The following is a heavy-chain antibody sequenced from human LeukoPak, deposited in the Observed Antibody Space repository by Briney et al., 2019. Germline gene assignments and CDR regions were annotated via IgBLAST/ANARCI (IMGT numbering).Heavy chain of an antibody. D-gene: IGHD6-19*01. CDR1: DYTCTSYG. V-gene: IGHV1-18*01. J-gene: IGHJ4*02. CDR2: ISAYNGNT. CDR3: ARDSSGWYYDY. Sequence: ASVKVSCKASDYTCTSYGISWVRQAPGQGLEWMGWISAYNGNTNYAQKLQGRVTMTTDTSTSTAYMELRSLRSDDTAVYYCARDSSGWYYDYWGQGTLVTVSS.